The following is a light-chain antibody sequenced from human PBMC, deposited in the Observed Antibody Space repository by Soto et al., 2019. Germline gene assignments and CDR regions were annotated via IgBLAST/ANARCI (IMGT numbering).Light chain of an antibody. CDR3: AAWDDSLSGHVV. J-gene: IGLJ2*01. Sequence: QSVLTQPPSASGTPGQRVTTSCSGSSSNIGSNYVYWYQQHPGTAPKLLIYSNTQRPSGVPDRFSGSKSGTSASLAISGLRSEDEADYYCAAWDDSLSGHVVFGGGTKVTVL. V-gene: IGLV1-47*02. CDR2: SNT. CDR1: SSNIGSNY.